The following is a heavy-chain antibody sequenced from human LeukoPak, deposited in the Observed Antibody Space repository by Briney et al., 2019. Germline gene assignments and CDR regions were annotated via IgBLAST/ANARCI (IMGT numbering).Heavy chain of an antibody. CDR3: ARAGSSGYLGVYY. V-gene: IGHV3-30*03. CDR2: ISYDGSNK. D-gene: IGHD3-22*01. CDR1: GFALSSYG. Sequence: PGGSLRLSCAASGFALSSYGMHWVRQAPGKGLEWVAVISYDGSNKYYADSVKGRFTISRDNSKNTLYLQMNSLRAEDTAVYYCARAGSSGYLGVYYWGQGTLVTVSS. J-gene: IGHJ4*02.